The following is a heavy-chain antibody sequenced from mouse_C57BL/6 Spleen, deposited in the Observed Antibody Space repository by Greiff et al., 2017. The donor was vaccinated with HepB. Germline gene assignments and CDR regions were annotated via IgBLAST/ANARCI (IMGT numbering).Heavy chain of an antibody. J-gene: IGHJ3*01. D-gene: IGHD6-1*01. CDR2: INPNNGGT. V-gene: IGHV1-26*01. CDR3: ARSLWAY. Sequence: EVQPQQSGPELVKPGASVKISCKASGYTFTDYYMNWVKQSHGKSLEWIGDINPNNGGTSYNQKFKGKATLTVDKSSSTAYMELRSLTSEDSAVYYCARSLWAYWGQGTLVTVSA. CDR1: GYTFTDYY.